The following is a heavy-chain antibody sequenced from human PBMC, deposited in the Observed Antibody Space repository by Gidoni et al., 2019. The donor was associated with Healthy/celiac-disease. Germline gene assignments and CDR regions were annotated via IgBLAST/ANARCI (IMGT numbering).Heavy chain of an antibody. V-gene: IGHV3-53*01. CDR3: AREAYDFWSGYEDYYYYGMDV. D-gene: IGHD3-3*01. CDR1: GFTVSSNY. CDR2: IYSGGST. J-gene: IGHJ6*02. Sequence: EVQLVESGGGLIQPGGSLRLSCAASGFTVSSNYMSWVRQAPGKGLEWVSVIYSGGSTYYADSVKGRFTISRDNSKNTLHLQMNSLRAEDTAVYYCAREAYDFWSGYEDYYYYGMDVWGQGTTVTVSS.